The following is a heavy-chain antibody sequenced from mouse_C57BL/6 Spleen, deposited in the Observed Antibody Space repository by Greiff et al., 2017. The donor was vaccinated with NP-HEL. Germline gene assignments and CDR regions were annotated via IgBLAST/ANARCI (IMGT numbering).Heavy chain of an antibody. D-gene: IGHD1-1*01. CDR2: IWGDGRT. V-gene: IGHV2-3*01. Sequence: VQRVGSGPGPVGASQSPSITCTVPGFFLTRHGVRWGCQPPGKGLGWGGVIWGDGRTKYHSALISRLSISKDNSKSQVFLKLNSLQTDDTATYYCAKPYYYGSSGFAYWGQGTLVTVSA. J-gene: IGHJ3*01. CDR3: AKPYYYGSSGFAY. CDR1: GFFLTRHG.